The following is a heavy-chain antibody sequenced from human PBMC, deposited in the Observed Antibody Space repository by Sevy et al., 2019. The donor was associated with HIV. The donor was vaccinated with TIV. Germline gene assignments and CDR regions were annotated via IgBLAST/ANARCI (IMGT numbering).Heavy chain of an antibody. Sequence: SETLSLTCTVSGGSISSSSYYWGWIRQPPGKGLELIGSIYYSGSTYYNPSLKSRVTISVDTSKNQFSLKLSSVTAADTAVYYCARIWMGATMGIGDYWGQGTLVTVSS. V-gene: IGHV4-39*01. CDR2: IYYSGST. D-gene: IGHD1-26*01. CDR1: GGSISSSSYY. J-gene: IGHJ4*02. CDR3: ARIWMGATMGIGDY.